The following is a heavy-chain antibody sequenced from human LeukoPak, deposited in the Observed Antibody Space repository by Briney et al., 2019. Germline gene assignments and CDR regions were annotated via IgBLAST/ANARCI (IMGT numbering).Heavy chain of an antibody. V-gene: IGHV4-59*01. Sequence: SETLSLTCTVPGGSPSSYYWSWIRPPLGKGLEWIGYIYYSESTNYNPSLKSRVTISVDTSKNQFSLKLSSMTAADTVTYYCARLLAAVGFNWFDPWGQGTLVTVSS. CDR3: ARLLAAVGFNWFDP. D-gene: IGHD6-13*01. CDR1: GGSPSSYY. CDR2: IYYSEST. J-gene: IGHJ5*02.